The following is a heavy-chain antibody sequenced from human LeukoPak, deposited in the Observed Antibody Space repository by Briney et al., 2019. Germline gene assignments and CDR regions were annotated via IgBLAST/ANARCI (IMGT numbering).Heavy chain of an antibody. J-gene: IGHJ5*02. CDR2: IYYSGST. CDR3: ARHDSYGSVNWFDP. CDR1: GGSISSSSYY. V-gene: IGHV4-39*01. Sequence: SETPSLTCAVSGGSISSSSYYWGWVRQPPGKGLEWIATIYYSGSTYYNPSLKSRVTISVDTSKNQFSLKLSSVTAADTAVYYCARHDSYGSVNWFDPWGQGTLVTVSS. D-gene: IGHD3-10*01.